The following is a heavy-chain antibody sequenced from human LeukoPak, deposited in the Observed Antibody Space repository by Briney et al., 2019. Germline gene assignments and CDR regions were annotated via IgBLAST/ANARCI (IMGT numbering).Heavy chain of an antibody. V-gene: IGHV3-48*03. J-gene: IGHJ6*03. CDR3: ARDDIVVVVAATKGYYYYMDV. CDR1: GFTFSSYE. Sequence: GGSLRLSCAASGFTFSSYEMNWVRQAPGKGLEWVSYISSSGSTIYYADSVKGRFTISRDNAKNSLYLQMNSLRAEDTAVYYCARDDIVVVVAATKGYYYYMDVWGKGTTVTVSS. D-gene: IGHD2-15*01. CDR2: ISSSGSTI.